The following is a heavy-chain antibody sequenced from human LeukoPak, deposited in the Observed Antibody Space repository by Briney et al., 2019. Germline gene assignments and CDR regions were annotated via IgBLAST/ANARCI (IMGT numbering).Heavy chain of an antibody. CDR2: IYTRVST. CDR3: ARGRYCSADICSGGDAFDI. J-gene: IGHJ3*02. V-gene: IGHV4-4*07. CDR1: GVSINNYY. Sequence: PSETLSLTCTVSGVSINNYYWSWLRQPAGKGLEWIGRIYTRVSTNYNPSLKSRVTMSLDTSKNQFSLKLSSVTAADTAVYYCARGRYCSADICSGGDAFDIWGQGTMVSVSS. D-gene: IGHD2-15*01.